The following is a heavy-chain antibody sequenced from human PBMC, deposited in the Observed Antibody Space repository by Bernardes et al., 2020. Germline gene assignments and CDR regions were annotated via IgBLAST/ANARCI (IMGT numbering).Heavy chain of an antibody. D-gene: IGHD4-17*01. CDR2: INPSGGST. CDR3: ARGDGSGDYRLVVY. Sequence: ASVKVSCRASGYIFTTYHMHWLRQAPGQGLEWMGIINPSGGSTSYAQKFQGRVTMTRDTPTSTVYMELSSLRSDDTAVYYCARGDGSGDYRLVVYWGQGTLVTVSS. CDR1: GYIFTTYH. J-gene: IGHJ4*02. V-gene: IGHV1-46*01.